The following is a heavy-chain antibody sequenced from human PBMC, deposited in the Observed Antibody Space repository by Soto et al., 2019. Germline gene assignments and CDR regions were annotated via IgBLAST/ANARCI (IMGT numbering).Heavy chain of an antibody. Sequence: PGESLKISCKGSGYSFTSYWIGWVRQMPGKGLEWMGIIYPGDSDTRYSPYFQGQVTISADKSISTAYLQWSSLKASDTAMYYYACWSFGSSPSTPCYFDYWGQGSLVTVSS. J-gene: IGHJ4*02. V-gene: IGHV5-51*01. CDR1: GYSFTSYW. D-gene: IGHD6-13*01. CDR2: IYPGDSDT. CDR3: ACWSFGSSPSTPCYFDY.